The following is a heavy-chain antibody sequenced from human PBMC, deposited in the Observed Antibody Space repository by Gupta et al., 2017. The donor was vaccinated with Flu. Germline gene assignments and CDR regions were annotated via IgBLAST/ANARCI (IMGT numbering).Heavy chain of an antibody. CDR3: AKGGRHNWNYDGDY. Sequence: QVQLVQSGGGVVQPGRSLRPSCAASGFTFSADGMHWVRQAPGKGLEWEAVMSDDGSNQCYAEAVRGRFSISRDNSKNTLLLQMNSLRADHTAVYYGAKGGRHNWNYDGDYWGQGTLVADSA. D-gene: IGHD1-7*01. CDR1: GFTFSADG. CDR2: MSDDGSNQ. V-gene: IGHV3-30*18. J-gene: IGHJ4*02.